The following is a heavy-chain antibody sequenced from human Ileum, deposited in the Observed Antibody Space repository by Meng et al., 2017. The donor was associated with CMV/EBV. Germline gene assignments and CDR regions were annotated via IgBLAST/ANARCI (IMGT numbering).Heavy chain of an antibody. V-gene: IGHV4-4*02. CDR2: IYHSGST. Sequence: GSLRLSCAVSGGSISSSNWWSWVRQPPGKGLEWIGEIYHSGSTNYNPSLKSRVTISVDKSKNQFSLKLSSVTAADTAVYYCAYSSSSGENYYYGMDVWGQGTTVTVSS. CDR1: GGSISSSNW. J-gene: IGHJ6*02. CDR3: AYSSSSGENYYYGMDV. D-gene: IGHD6-6*01.